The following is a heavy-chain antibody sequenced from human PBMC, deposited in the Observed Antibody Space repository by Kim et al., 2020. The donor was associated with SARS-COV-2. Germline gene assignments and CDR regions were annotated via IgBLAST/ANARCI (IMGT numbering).Heavy chain of an antibody. J-gene: IGHJ4*02. Sequence: GGSLRLSCAASKFTLSNFWMHWVRQAPGKGLVWVSRINPDGSNTVYADSVKGRFTISRDNAKNMLYLQINNLRAEDTAVYYCARDSFDSSGNYRGFDLWGQGTPVTVSS. CDR3: ARDSFDSSGNYRGFDL. CDR2: INPDGSNT. CDR1: KFTLSNFW. D-gene: IGHD3-22*01. V-gene: IGHV3-74*01.